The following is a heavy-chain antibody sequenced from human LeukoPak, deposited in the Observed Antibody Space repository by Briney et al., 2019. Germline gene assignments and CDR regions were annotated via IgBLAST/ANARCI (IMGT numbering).Heavy chain of an antibody. CDR1: GGSISSYY. Sequence: SETLSLTCTVSGGSISSYYWSWIRQPPGKGLEWIGYIYYSGSTNYNPSLKSRVTISVDTSKNQFSLKLSSVTAADTAVYYCARDVEMATIDYWGQGTLVTVSS. D-gene: IGHD5-24*01. CDR3: ARDVEMATIDY. J-gene: IGHJ4*02. V-gene: IGHV4-59*12. CDR2: IYYSGST.